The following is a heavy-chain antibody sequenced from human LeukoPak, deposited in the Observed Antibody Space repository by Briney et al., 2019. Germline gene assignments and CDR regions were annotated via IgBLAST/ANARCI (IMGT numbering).Heavy chain of an antibody. V-gene: IGHV4-59*12. D-gene: IGHD6-6*01. Sequence: SETLSLTCTVSGGSISSYFWSWIRQPPGKGLEWIGYIYYSGSTNYNPSLKSRVTISVDRSKNQFSLKLSSVTAADTAVYYCARVTDSSSSSHEFDLWGRGTLVTVSS. CDR1: GGSISSYF. J-gene: IGHJ2*01. CDR3: ARVTDSSSSSHEFDL. CDR2: IYYSGST.